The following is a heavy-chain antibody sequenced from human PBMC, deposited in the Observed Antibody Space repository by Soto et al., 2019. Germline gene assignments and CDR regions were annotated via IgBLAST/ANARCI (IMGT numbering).Heavy chain of an antibody. CDR3: AREDSSGWYIDY. Sequence: ASVKVSWKASGYTFTSYGMSWVRQAPGQGLEWMGWISAYNGNTNYAQKLQGRVTMTTDTSTSTAYMELRSLRSDDTAVYYCAREDSSGWYIDYWGQGTLVTVSS. CDR1: GYTFTSYG. D-gene: IGHD6-19*01. CDR2: ISAYNGNT. V-gene: IGHV1-18*01. J-gene: IGHJ4*02.